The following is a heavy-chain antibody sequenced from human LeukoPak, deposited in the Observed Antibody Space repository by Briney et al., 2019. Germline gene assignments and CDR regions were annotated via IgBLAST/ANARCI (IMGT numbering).Heavy chain of an antibody. D-gene: IGHD2-15*01. J-gene: IGHJ4*02. CDR2: IYYTGRT. CDR1: GGPISSGGYH. CDR3: ARDVGHCSGGSCRSRGYFDR. V-gene: IGHV4-31*03. Sequence: SQTLSLTCTVPGGPISSGGYHWSWIRQHPGKGLEWIGYIYYTGRTDYNPSLKSRVTISEDTSKNQFSLRLTSVTAADTAVYYCARDVGHCSGGSCRSRGYFDRWGQGTLVTVSS.